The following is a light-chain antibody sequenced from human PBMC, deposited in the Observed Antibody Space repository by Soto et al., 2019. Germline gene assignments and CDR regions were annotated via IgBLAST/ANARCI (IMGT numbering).Light chain of an antibody. V-gene: IGKV3-15*01. CDR3: QQYNNWPPPRT. CDR1: QSVSSN. CDR2: GAS. Sequence: EIVMTQSPATLSVSPGERATLSCRASQSVSSNLAWYQQKPGQAPRLLIYGASTRATGIPARFSGSGSGTEFTLTISSLQSEDFAVYYCQQYNNWPPPRTFGGGTKVEI. J-gene: IGKJ4*01.